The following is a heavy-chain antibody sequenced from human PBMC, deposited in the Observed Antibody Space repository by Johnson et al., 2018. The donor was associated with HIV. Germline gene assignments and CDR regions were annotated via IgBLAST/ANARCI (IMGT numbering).Heavy chain of an antibody. CDR2: IKQDGSEK. CDR1: GFTFSSYW. V-gene: IGHV3-7*01. Sequence: EVQLVESGGGLVQPGGSLRLSCTVSGFTFSSYWMSWVRQAPGKGLEWVANIKQDGSEKYYVDSVRGRFTISRDNAKKSMYLQMNSQRAEDTAVYYCARGRGSKDMWGQGTRVTVSS. CDR3: ARGRGSKDM. J-gene: IGHJ3*02.